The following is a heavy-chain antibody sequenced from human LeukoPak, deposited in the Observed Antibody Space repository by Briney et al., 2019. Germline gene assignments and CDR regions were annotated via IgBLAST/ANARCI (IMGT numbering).Heavy chain of an antibody. J-gene: IGHJ4*02. CDR2: IRYDGSNT. D-gene: IGHD3-3*01. V-gene: IGHV3-30*02. CDR1: GFTFSSYG. CDR3: AKDLKDYGFWSGYSAY. Sequence: GGSLRLSCAASGFTFSSYGMHWVRQAPGKGLEWVAFIRYDGSNTYYADSVKGRFTISRDNSKNTLYLQMNSLRAEDTAVYYCAKDLKDYGFWSGYSAYWGQGTLVTVSS.